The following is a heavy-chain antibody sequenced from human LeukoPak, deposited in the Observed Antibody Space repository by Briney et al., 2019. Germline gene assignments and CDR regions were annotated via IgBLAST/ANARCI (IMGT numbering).Heavy chain of an antibody. CDR2: ISAYNGNT. Sequence: GASVKVSCKASGYTFTSYGISWVRQAPGQGLEWMGWISAYNGNTNYAQKLQGRVTMTTDTSTSTAYMELRSLRSDDTAVYYCARGIPGDYVDYYGMDVWGQGTTVTVSS. V-gene: IGHV1-18*01. CDR3: ARGIPGDYVDYYGMDV. J-gene: IGHJ6*02. D-gene: IGHD4-17*01. CDR1: GYTFTSYG.